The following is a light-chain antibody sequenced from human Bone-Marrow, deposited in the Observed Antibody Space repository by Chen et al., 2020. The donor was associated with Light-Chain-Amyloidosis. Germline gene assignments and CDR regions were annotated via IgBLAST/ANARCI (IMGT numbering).Light chain of an antibody. CDR1: SRYVGGDNH. J-gene: IGLJ1*01. V-gene: IGLV2-14*01. CDR3: SSYTITNTLV. Sequence: QSALTPPASLSGFPGQTIPLPFPGTSRYVGGDNHVSWYQQHPDKAPKLMIDEVTNRPSWVPDRFSGSKSDNTASMTISGLQTEDEADYFCSSYTITNTLVFGSGTRVTVL. CDR2: EVT.